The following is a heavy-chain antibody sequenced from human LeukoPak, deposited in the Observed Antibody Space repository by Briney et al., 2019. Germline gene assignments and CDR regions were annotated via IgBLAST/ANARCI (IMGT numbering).Heavy chain of an antibody. CDR2: IYYSGST. D-gene: IGHD2-2*01. Sequence: SQTLSLTCTVSGGSISSGGYYWSWIRQHPGKSLEWIGYIYYSGSTYYNPSLKSRVTISVDTSKNQFSLKLSSVTAADTAVYYCARDVPYPGPDWFDPWGQGTLVTVSS. CDR3: ARDVPYPGPDWFDP. J-gene: IGHJ5*02. CDR1: GGSISSGGYY. V-gene: IGHV4-31*03.